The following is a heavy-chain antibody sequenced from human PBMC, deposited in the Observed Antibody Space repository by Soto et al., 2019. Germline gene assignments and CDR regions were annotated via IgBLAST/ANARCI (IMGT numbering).Heavy chain of an antibody. CDR1: GATFSTYA. CDR3: ARKAH. V-gene: IGHV1-69*15. J-gene: IGHJ4*02. Sequence: QVQLVPSGAEVKKPGSSVKVSCKVSGATFSTYAINWVRQAPGQGLEWMGTIIPIFGTANYAQKFQDRVTITADESTSTTYMVVSSLRSDDTAVFYCARKAHWGQGTLVIVSS. CDR2: IIPIFGTA.